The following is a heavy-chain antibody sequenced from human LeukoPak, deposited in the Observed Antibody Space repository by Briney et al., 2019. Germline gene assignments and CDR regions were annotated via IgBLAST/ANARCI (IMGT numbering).Heavy chain of an antibody. CDR3: AGYGGSYPYYMDV. CDR1: GFTFSSYV. D-gene: IGHD1-26*01. J-gene: IGHJ6*03. Sequence: GGSLRLSCAASGFTFSSYVMGWVRQAPGKGLEWVSVMYTLGNTNYADSVRGRFTISRDNSKNTLYLQMNSLRAEDTAVYYCAGYGGSYPYYMDVWGKGTTVTISS. CDR2: MYTLGNT. V-gene: IGHV3-66*01.